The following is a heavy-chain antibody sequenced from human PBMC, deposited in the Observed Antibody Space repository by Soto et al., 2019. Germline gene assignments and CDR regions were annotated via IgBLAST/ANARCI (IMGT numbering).Heavy chain of an antibody. CDR2: IFAGFGTA. Sequence: QVQLVQSGAEVKKPGSLVKVSCKASGDTFSRYSIIWVRQAPGQGLEWMGGIFAGFGTATYAQKFHGRVLIIADESTTTAYIELTSLTYEDTAVYYCAVGASAAAAWYSHGMDVWGQGTTVTVSS. V-gene: IGHV1-69*12. J-gene: IGHJ6*02. D-gene: IGHD1-26*01. CDR3: AVGASAAAAWYSHGMDV. CDR1: GDTFSRYS.